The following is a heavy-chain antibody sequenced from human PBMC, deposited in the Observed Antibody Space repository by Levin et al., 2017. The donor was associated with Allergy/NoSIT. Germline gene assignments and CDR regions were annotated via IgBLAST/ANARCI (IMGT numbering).Heavy chain of an antibody. V-gene: IGHV4-38-2*01. CDR1: GYSISSGYY. D-gene: IGHD3-22*01. Sequence: PSETLSLTCAVSGYSISSGYYWGWIRQPPGKGLEWIGSIYHSGSTYYNPSLKSRVTISVDTSKNQFSLKLSSVTAADTAVYYCASDDSSGYYGVGAFDIWGQGTMVTVSS. J-gene: IGHJ3*02. CDR3: ASDDSSGYYGVGAFDI. CDR2: IYHSGST.